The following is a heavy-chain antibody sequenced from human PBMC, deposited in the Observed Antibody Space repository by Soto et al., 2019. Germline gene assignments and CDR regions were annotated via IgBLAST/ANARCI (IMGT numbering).Heavy chain of an antibody. CDR1: GFTFSSYA. CDR3: ARDSALRFLEWLFSYYFDY. D-gene: IGHD3-3*01. J-gene: IGHJ4*02. CDR2: ISYDGSNK. V-gene: IGHV3-30-3*01. Sequence: QVQLVESGGGVVQPGRSLRLSCAASGFTFSSYAMHWVRQAPGKGLEWVAVISYDGSNKYYADSVKGRFTISRDNSKNTLYLQMNSLRAKDTAVYYCARDSALRFLEWLFSYYFDYWGQGTLVTVSS.